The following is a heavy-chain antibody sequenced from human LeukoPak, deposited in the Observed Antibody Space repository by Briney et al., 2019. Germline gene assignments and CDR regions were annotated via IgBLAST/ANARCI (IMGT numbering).Heavy chain of an antibody. D-gene: IGHD2-2*02. CDR1: GGTISRYY. CDR3: ARDAPAAIGYYYYMDV. V-gene: IGHV4-59*01. J-gene: IGHJ6*03. Sequence: SETLSLTCSVSGGTISRYYWSWLRQPPGKGLEWIGYIYYSGSTNYNPSLKSRVTISVDTSKNQFSLKLSSVTAADTAVYYCARDAPAAIGYYYYMDVWGKGTTVTVSS. CDR2: IYYSGST.